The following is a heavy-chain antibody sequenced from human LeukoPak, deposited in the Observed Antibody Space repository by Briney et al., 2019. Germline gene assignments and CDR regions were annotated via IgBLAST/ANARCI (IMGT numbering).Heavy chain of an antibody. CDR1: GGSFSGYY. D-gene: IGHD5-24*01. CDR2: INHSGST. J-gene: IGHJ4*02. Sequence: PSETLSLTCAVYGGSFSGYYWSWIRQPPGKGLEWIGEINHSGSTNYNPSLKSRVTISVDTSKNQFSLKLSSVTAADTAVYYCARRGRRDGYNRSLDYWGQGTLVTVSS. CDR3: ARRGRRDGYNRSLDY. V-gene: IGHV4-34*01.